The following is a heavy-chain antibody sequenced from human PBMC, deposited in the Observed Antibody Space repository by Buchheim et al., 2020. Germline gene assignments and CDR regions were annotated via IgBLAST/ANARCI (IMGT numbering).Heavy chain of an antibody. J-gene: IGHJ4*02. CDR3: ASDSASYYDFWSGYYDFRPYGSPHDY. D-gene: IGHD3-3*01. V-gene: IGHV3-30-3*01. CDR1: GFTFSSYA. Sequence: QVQLVESGGGVVQPGRSLRLSCAASGFTFSSYAMHWVRQAPGKGLEWVAVISYDGSNKYYADSVKGRFTISRDNSKNTLYLQMNSLRAEDTAVYYCASDSASYYDFWSGYYDFRPYGSPHDYWGQGTL. CDR2: ISYDGSNK.